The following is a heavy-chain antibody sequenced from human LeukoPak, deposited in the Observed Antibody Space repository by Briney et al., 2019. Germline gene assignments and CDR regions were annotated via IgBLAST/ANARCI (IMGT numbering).Heavy chain of an antibody. V-gene: IGHV3-7*01. Sequence: PGGSLRLSCAASGFTFSSYWMSWVRQAPGKGLEWVANIKQAGSEKYYVDSVKGRFTISRDNAKNSLYLQMNSLRAEDTAVYYCARERQQLVQFHYYYYYMDVWGKGTTVTVSS. CDR1: GFTFSSYW. CDR2: IKQAGSEK. D-gene: IGHD6-13*01. CDR3: ARERQQLVQFHYYYYYMDV. J-gene: IGHJ6*03.